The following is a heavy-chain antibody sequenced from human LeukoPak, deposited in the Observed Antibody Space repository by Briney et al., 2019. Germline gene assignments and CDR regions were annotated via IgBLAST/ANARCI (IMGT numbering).Heavy chain of an antibody. CDR2: IRYDGSNK. CDR1: GFTFSSYG. V-gene: IGHV3-30*02. D-gene: IGHD6-6*01. J-gene: IGHJ4*02. CDR3: AKDQRGIIAAPYFDY. Sequence: PGGSLRLSCAASGFTFSSYGMHWVRQAPGKGLEWVAFIRYDGSNKYYADSVKGRFTISRDNSKNTLYLQMNSLRAEDTAVYYCAKDQRGIIAAPYFDYWGQGTLVTVSS.